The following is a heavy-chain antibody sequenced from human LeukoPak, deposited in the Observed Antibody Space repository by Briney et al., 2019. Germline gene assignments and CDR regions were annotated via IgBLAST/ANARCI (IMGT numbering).Heavy chain of an antibody. Sequence: GGSLRLSCAASGFTFSRYWMSWVRQAPGKGLEWVANIKEDGGEKSHVDSVKGRFTISRDNAKKSLYLQMNSLRAEDTAVYFCARVLGCTNGVCHDAFDIWGQGTVVTVSS. CDR1: GFTFSRYW. J-gene: IGHJ3*02. CDR3: ARVLGCTNGVCHDAFDI. CDR2: IKEDGGEK. V-gene: IGHV3-7*01. D-gene: IGHD2-8*01.